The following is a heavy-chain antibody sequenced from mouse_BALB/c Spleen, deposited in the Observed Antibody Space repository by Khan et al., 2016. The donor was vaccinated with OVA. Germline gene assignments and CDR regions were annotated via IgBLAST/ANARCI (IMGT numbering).Heavy chain of an antibody. Sequence: VQLQQSGPELVKPGASVKISCKASGYTFTDYNMDWVKQSHGESLEWIGYIYPNNGGTGYNQKFKTKATLTVDNSSSTAYMELRSLTSEDSAVYYRARSGYGSFAYWGQGTLVTVSA. CDR3: ARSGYGSFAY. V-gene: IGHV1S29*02. D-gene: IGHD1-2*01. J-gene: IGHJ3*01. CDR1: GYTFTDYN. CDR2: IYPNNGGT.